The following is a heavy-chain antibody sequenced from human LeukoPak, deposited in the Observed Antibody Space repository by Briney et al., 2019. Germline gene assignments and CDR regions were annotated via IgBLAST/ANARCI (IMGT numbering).Heavy chain of an antibody. CDR3: TTVVATIMNYYYYYMDV. Sequence: VGSLRLSCAASGFTFSNAWMSWVRQAPGKGLEWVGRIKGKTDGGTTDYAAPVKGRFTISRDDSKNTLYLQMNSLKTEDTAVYYCTTVVATIMNYYYYYMDVWGKGTTVTVSS. CDR2: IKGKTDGGTT. V-gene: IGHV3-15*01. J-gene: IGHJ6*03. D-gene: IGHD5-12*01. CDR1: GFTFSNAW.